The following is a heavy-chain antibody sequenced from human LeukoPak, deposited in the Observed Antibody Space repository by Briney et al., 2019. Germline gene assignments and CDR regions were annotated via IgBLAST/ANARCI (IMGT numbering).Heavy chain of an antibody. J-gene: IGHJ4*02. Sequence: GGSLRLSCASSGFTFSSYSMNWVRQAPGKVLEWVSSISSSSSSYIYYADSVKGRFTISRDNAKNSLYLQMNSLRAEDTAVYYCARDYSGYDSGFDYWGQGTLVTVSS. CDR3: ARDYSGYDSGFDY. D-gene: IGHD5-12*01. CDR1: GFTFSSYS. V-gene: IGHV3-21*01. CDR2: ISSSSSSYI.